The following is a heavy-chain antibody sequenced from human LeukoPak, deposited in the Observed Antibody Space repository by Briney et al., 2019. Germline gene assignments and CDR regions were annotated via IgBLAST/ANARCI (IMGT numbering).Heavy chain of an antibody. CDR2: INPSGGST. J-gene: IGHJ4*02. D-gene: IGHD6-19*01. V-gene: IGHV1-46*01. Sequence: ASVKVSCKASGYTFTNYYLHWVRQAPGQGLEWMGIINPSGGSTSYAQKFQGRVTMTRDTSTSTVYMELSSLRSEDTAVYYCARDPHENSSGWPYYFDYWGQGTLVTVSS. CDR1: GYTFTNYY. CDR3: ARDPHENSSGWPYYFDY.